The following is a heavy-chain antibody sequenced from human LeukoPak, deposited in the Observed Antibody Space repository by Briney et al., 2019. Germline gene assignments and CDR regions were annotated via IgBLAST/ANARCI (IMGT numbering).Heavy chain of an antibody. CDR2: IYYSGNT. D-gene: IGHD4-17*01. Sequence: SETLSLTCTVSGGSISSDYWGWIRQSPGKGLEWIGSIYYSGNTYYNPSLKSRVTISEDTSKNQFSLKLSSVTAADTAVYYCAREAIEFYGDYRFDYWGQGTLVTVSS. J-gene: IGHJ4*02. CDR1: GGSISSDY. V-gene: IGHV4-39*07. CDR3: AREAIEFYGDYRFDY.